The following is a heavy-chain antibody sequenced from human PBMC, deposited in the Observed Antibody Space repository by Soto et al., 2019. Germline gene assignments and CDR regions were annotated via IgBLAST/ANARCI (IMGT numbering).Heavy chain of an antibody. J-gene: IGHJ4*02. Sequence: SETLSLTCTVSGGSISSSSYYWSWIRQPPGKGLEWIGYIYYSGSTYYNPSLKSRVTISVDTSKNQFSLKLSSVTAADTAVYYCAGIYSGSPGGTLRYWGQGTLVTVSS. V-gene: IGHV4-31*03. CDR1: GGSISSSSYY. CDR2: IYYSGST. D-gene: IGHD1-26*01. CDR3: AGIYSGSPGGTLRY.